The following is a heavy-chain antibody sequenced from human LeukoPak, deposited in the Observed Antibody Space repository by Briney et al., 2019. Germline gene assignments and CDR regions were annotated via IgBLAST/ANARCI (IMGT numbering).Heavy chain of an antibody. Sequence: SETLSLTCTVSGGSISSYYWSWIRQPAGKGLEWIGYIYYSGSTNYNPPLKSRVTISVDTSKNQFSLKLSSVTAADTAVYYCARGQWLPYYFDYWGQGTLVTVSS. CDR3: ARGQWLPYYFDY. CDR1: GGSISSYY. D-gene: IGHD6-19*01. V-gene: IGHV4-59*01. J-gene: IGHJ4*02. CDR2: IYYSGST.